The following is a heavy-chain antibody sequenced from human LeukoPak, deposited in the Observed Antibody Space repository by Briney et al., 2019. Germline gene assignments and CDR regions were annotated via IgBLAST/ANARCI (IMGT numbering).Heavy chain of an antibody. CDR2: ISSSGSSI. J-gene: IGHJ6*03. CDR1: GFIFSDYY. Sequence: GGSLRLSCAASGFIFSDYYMSWIRQAPGKGLEWVSYISSSGSSIYYADSVKGRFTISRDNAKNSLYLQMNSLRVEDSAVYYCANERLYYMDVWGKGTTVTISS. D-gene: IGHD6-25*01. CDR3: ANERLYYMDV. V-gene: IGHV3-11*04.